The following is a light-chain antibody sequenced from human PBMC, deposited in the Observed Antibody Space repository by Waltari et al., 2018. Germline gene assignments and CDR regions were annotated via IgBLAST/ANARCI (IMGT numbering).Light chain of an antibody. J-gene: IGLJ2*01. CDR2: QDR. Sequence: SYELTHPPSVSVSPGQTASIPCSGDRLGNKYVWWYQQKPGQSPVLVMFQDRERPSGIPERFSGSNSGNTATLTISGTQAMDEADYYCQAWDSSTVVFGAGTKLTVL. CDR3: QAWDSSTVV. CDR1: RLGNKY. V-gene: IGLV3-1*01.